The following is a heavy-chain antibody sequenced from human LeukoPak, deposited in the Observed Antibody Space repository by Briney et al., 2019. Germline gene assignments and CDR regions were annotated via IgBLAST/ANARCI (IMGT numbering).Heavy chain of an antibody. Sequence: SVKVSCKASGGTFISYAISWVRQAPGQGLEWMGGIIPIFGTANYAQKFQGRVTITTDESTSTAYMELSSLRSEDTAVYYCAREGSSGASCYMDVWGKGTTVTVSS. J-gene: IGHJ6*03. CDR2: IIPIFGTA. CDR1: GGTFISYA. V-gene: IGHV1-69*05. CDR3: AREGSSGASCYMDV. D-gene: IGHD6-13*01.